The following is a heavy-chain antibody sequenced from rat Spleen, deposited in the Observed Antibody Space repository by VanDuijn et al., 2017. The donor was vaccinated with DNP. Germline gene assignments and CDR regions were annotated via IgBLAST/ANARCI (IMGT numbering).Heavy chain of an antibody. J-gene: IGHJ4*01. CDR1: GYSITSHS. CDR3: ASDYYEGYYAMDA. CDR2: IRYSGST. Sequence: EVQLQESGPGLVQPSQSLSLTCSVTGYSITSHSRGWIRKFPGTKMEWIGHIRYSGSTSYNPSLKSRISITRDTSNNQFFLQLNAVTTEDTATYYCASDYYEGYYAMDAWGQGTSVTVSS. D-gene: IGHD1-12*01. V-gene: IGHV3-1*01.